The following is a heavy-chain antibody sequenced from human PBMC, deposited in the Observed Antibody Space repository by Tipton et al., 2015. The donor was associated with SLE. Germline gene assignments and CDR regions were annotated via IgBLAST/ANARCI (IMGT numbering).Heavy chain of an antibody. CDR1: GGTFSSYG. Sequence: QVQLVQSGAEVKKPGSSVNVSCKASGGTFSSYGITWVRQAPGQGLEWMGWINTNNGNPTYAQGFRGRFVFSLDTSVSTAYLQVSGLKADDTAVYYCARGTSPRPGSDYWGPGTLVTVSS. CDR2: INTNNGNP. CDR3: ARGTSPRPGSDY. J-gene: IGHJ4*02. D-gene: IGHD6-6*01. V-gene: IGHV7-4-1*02.